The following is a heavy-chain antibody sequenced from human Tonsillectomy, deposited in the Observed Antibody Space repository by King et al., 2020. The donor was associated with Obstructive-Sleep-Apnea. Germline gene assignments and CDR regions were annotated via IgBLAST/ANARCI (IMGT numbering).Heavy chain of an antibody. J-gene: IGHJ4*02. D-gene: IGHD3-10*01. V-gene: IGHV5-10-1*03. CDR2: IDPSDSYT. CDR1: GYSFTSYW. Sequence: VQLVESGAEVKKPGESLKISCKGSGYSFTSYWISWVRQMPGKGLEWMGRIDPSDSYTNYSPSFQVHVTISADKSISTAYLQWSSLKAADTAMYYCARLNPGSVDYWGQGTLVTVSS. CDR3: ARLNPGSVDY.